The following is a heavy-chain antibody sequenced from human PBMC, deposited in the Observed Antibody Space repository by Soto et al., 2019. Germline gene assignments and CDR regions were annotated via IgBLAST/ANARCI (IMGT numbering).Heavy chain of an antibody. CDR3: ARDGRHFDD. J-gene: IGHJ4*02. CDR2: INPIFGTP. Sequence: QVQLVQSGAEVQRPGSSVKVSCKASGGTFSSYAISWVRQAPGQGLEWMGGINPIFGTPHYAQKYQGRVTITADTFTNTAYMELTRLTSDDTAVYFCARDGRHFDDWGQGTLVTVSS. V-gene: IGHV1-69*06. CDR1: GGTFSSYA.